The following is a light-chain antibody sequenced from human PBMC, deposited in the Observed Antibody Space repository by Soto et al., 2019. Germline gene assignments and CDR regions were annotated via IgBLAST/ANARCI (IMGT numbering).Light chain of an antibody. CDR3: ATWDDSLNGRAV. Sequence: QAVVTQPPSASATPGQRVTISCSGTSSNIGRHAVNWYQQLPGTAPRLLIYDNYQRPSGVPDRFSGSKSGTSASLAISGLQSEDEADYYCATWDDSLNGRAVFGGGTKLTVL. CDR1: SSNIGRHA. V-gene: IGLV1-44*01. J-gene: IGLJ3*02. CDR2: DNY.